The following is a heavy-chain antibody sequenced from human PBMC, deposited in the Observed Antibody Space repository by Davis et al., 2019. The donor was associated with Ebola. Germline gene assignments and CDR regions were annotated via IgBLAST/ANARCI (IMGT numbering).Heavy chain of an antibody. CDR3: ARDQGPVTYYYGMDV. D-gene: IGHD4-17*01. J-gene: IGHJ6*02. Sequence: GGSLRLSCAASGFTVSTNFMSWVRQAPGKGLEWVSGISGSGGTSYYADSVKGRFTISRDNSKNTLFLQMNSLGAEDTAVYSCARDQGPVTYYYGMDVWGQGTTVTVSS. CDR1: GFTVSTNF. V-gene: IGHV3-23*01. CDR2: ISGSGGTS.